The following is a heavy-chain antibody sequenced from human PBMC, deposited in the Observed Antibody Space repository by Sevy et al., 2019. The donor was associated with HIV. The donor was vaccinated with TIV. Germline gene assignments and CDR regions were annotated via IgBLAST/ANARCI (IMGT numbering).Heavy chain of an antibody. CDR2: FDPEDGDPEDGKT. CDR1: GYTLAKFS. V-gene: IGHV1-24*01. D-gene: IGHD3-22*01. J-gene: IGHJ4*02. Sequence: ASVKVSCKVSGYTLAKFSIHWVRQAPGKGLEWMTSFDPEDGDPEDGKTIYAQKFLGRVTMTEDSSTDTAYMELGSLRSDDTAVYYCATTKDYYDSSGYPFDYWGQGTLVTVSS. CDR3: ATTKDYYDSSGYPFDY.